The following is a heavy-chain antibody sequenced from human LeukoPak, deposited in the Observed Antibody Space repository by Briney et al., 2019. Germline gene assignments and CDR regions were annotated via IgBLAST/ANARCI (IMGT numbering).Heavy chain of an antibody. CDR3: AREKKSGGTPFDY. CDR1: GFTFTGHS. D-gene: IGHD1-26*01. CDR2: VAHDEKTI. Sequence: PGGSLRLSCVASGFTFTGHSMHWVRQAPGKGLEWVAVVAHDEKTIFYADSLKGRFTVSRDNSKNTVYLQMNSLRDEDTAVYYCAREKKSGGTPFDYWGQGSLVTVPS. V-gene: IGHV3-30*04. J-gene: IGHJ4*02.